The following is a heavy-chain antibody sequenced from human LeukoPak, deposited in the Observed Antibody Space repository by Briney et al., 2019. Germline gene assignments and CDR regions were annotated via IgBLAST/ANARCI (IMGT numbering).Heavy chain of an antibody. J-gene: IGHJ1*01. V-gene: IGHV3-21*01. CDR2: ISSTSTDI. D-gene: IGHD1-26*01. CDR3: VRDSGSSYGYYFLH. CDR1: GFTFSYYS. Sequence: GGSLRLSCAASGFTFSYYSMNWVRQAPGKGLEWVSSISSTSTDIYYADSVKGRFTISRDNAKNSLYLQMNSLRAEDTAVYYCVRDSGSSYGYYFLHWGQGTLVTVSS.